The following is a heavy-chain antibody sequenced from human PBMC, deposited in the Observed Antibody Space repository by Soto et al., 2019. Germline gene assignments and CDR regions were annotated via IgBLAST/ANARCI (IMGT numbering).Heavy chain of an antibody. D-gene: IGHD3-9*01. CDR1: GFTFINAW. J-gene: IGHJ4*02. Sequence: PWGSLRLSCAASGFTFINAWIIWVRQAPVKWREWVGRIKSKTDGGTRDYAAPVKGRFTISRDDSKNTLFLQMNSLKTEDTAIYYCTYLHYDILTGSIWHYFDYWGQGTLVTVSS. V-gene: IGHV3-15*01. CDR2: IKSKTDGGTR. CDR3: TYLHYDILTGSIWHYFDY.